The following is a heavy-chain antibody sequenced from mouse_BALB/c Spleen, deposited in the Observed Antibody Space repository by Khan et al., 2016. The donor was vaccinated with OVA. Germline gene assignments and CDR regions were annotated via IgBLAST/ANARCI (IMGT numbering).Heavy chain of an antibody. Sequence: QFPLVQSGPELKKPGETVKISCKASGYTFTNYGMNWVKQAPGKGLKWMGWINTYTGEPTYTDDFKGRFAFSLETSASTAYLQINNLKNEDMATXFCARGASYWYFDVWGAGTTVTVSS. CDR3: ARGASYWYFDV. J-gene: IGHJ1*01. CDR1: GYTFTNYG. V-gene: IGHV9-1*02. CDR2: INTYTGEP.